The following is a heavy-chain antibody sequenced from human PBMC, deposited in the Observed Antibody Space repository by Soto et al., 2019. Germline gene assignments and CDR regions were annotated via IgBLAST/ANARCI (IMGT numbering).Heavy chain of an antibody. CDR2: IFWDDDK. J-gene: IGHJ4*02. CDR1: GFSRSTRGVG. CDR3: AHRSRGYGYYFDQ. D-gene: IGHD5-12*01. V-gene: IGHV2-5*02. Sequence: QITLKESGPTLVKPTQTLTLTCSSSGFSRSTRGVGVGWIRQPPGNALEWLALIFWDDDKWYSPSLRSRLTIPEDTSKNQVVLRMTNMDPVDTATYYCAHRSRGYGYYFDQWGQGTLVTVSS.